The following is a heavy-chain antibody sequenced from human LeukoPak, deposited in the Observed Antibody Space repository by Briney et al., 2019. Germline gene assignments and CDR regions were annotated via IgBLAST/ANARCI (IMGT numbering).Heavy chain of an antibody. Sequence: GGSLRLSCAASGFTFSSYSMNLVRQAPGKGLEWVSSISSSSSYIYYADSVKGRFTISRDNAKNSLYLQMNSLRAEDTAVYYCASLGANIVVVPAARSDYWGQGTLVTVSS. CDR3: ASLGANIVVVPAARSDY. CDR2: ISSSSSYI. J-gene: IGHJ4*02. V-gene: IGHV3-21*01. D-gene: IGHD2-2*01. CDR1: GFTFSSYS.